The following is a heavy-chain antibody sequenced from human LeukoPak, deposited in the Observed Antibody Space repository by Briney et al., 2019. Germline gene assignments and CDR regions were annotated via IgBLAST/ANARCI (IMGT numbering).Heavy chain of an antibody. J-gene: IGHJ4*01. CDR2: ISGSGDTT. Sequence: GGSLRLSCAASGFTFRSYAMSWVRQAPGKGLEWVSAISGSGDTTYYADSVKGRFTISRDNSKNTLYLQMNSLRPEDTAVYYCAKVGARGCSSSTCFIYCGQGTLVTVSS. V-gene: IGHV3-23*01. CDR3: AKVGARGCSSSTCFIY. CDR1: GFTFRSYA. D-gene: IGHD2-2*01.